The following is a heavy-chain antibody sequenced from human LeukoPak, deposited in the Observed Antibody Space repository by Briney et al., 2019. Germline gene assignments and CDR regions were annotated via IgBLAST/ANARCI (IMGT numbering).Heavy chain of an antibody. J-gene: IGHJ1*01. D-gene: IGHD3-16*01. CDR3: AKDDDWGRFNH. Sequence: GGSLRLSCAASGFSFRSHGMNWVRQAPGKGLEWVSGISPRGDITYYKDSVRGRFTISRDNFKNTVSLQLNSLRAEDTAMYYRAKDDDWGRFNHWGQGTLVTVSS. V-gene: IGHV3-23*01. CDR1: GFSFRSHG. CDR2: ISPRGDIT.